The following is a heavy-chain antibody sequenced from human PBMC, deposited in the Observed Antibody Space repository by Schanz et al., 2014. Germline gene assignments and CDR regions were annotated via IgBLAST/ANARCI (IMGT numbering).Heavy chain of an antibody. CDR2: MSGSGSTA. CDR1: GFTFFGSFA. V-gene: IGHV3-23*01. Sequence: EVQLLESGGGLVQPGGSLRLSCVASGFTFFGSFAMSWVRQAPGKGLEWVSGMSGSGSTADYADSVKGRFTISRDNSRKTLDLQMNSLRADDTAVYYCAKDLYNYGSFDSWGQGTLVTVSS. D-gene: IGHD3-16*01. J-gene: IGHJ5*01. CDR3: AKDLYNYGSFDS.